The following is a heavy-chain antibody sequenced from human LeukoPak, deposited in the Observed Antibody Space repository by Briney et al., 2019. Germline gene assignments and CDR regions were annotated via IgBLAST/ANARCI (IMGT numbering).Heavy chain of an antibody. Sequence: GGSLRLSCAASGFTFSSYSMNWVRQAPGKGLEWVSSISSSSSYIYYADSVKGRFTISRDNAKKSLYLQMNSLRAEDTAVYYCARSELGYNYYYMDVWGKGTTVTISS. J-gene: IGHJ6*03. CDR2: ISSSSSYI. V-gene: IGHV3-21*01. D-gene: IGHD3-10*01. CDR1: GFTFSSYS. CDR3: ARSELGYNYYYMDV.